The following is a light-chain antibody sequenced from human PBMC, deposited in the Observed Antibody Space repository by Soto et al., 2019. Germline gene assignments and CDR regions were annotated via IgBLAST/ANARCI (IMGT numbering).Light chain of an antibody. CDR3: QQYNSYSIT. V-gene: IGKV1-5*01. J-gene: IGKJ5*01. CDR2: DAS. CDR1: QSISSC. Sequence: DIQRTQCHSTLYASVEDRVTITFRGRQSISSCLAWYQQKPAKAPKLLIIDASSVEGGGPSSSCGSGCAAEFIPIISSRQPDDFATYYCQQYNSYSITFGQGTRLEIK.